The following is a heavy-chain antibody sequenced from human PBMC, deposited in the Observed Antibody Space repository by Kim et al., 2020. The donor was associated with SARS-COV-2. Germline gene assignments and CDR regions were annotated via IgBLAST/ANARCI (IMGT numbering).Heavy chain of an antibody. CDR2: ISYDGSNK. J-gene: IGHJ4*02. CDR1: GSTFSSYG. Sequence: GWSLRLSCAASGSTFSSYGMHWVRQAPGKGLEWVAVISYDGSNKYYADSVKGRFTISRDNSKNTLYLQMNSLRAEDTAVYYCARMMVAGTPSLFDYWGQGTLVTVSS. D-gene: IGHD6-19*01. CDR3: ARMMVAGTPSLFDY. V-gene: IGHV3-33*05.